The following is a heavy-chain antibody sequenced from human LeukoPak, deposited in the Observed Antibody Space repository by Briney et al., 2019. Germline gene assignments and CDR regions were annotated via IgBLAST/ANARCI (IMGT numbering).Heavy chain of an antibody. Sequence: SETLSLTCTVSGGSISSTSYYWGRIRQPPGKGLEWIGSVYRTGSTHYNPSLNSRVTISVDTSKNQLSLKLTSVTAADTAVYHCARDRGNGWAFDYWGQGTLVTVSS. J-gene: IGHJ4*02. CDR2: VYRTGST. D-gene: IGHD6-19*01. CDR1: GGSISSTSYY. V-gene: IGHV4-39*02. CDR3: ARDRGNGWAFDY.